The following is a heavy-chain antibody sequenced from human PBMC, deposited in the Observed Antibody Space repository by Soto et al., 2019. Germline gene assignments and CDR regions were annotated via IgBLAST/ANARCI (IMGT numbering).Heavy chain of an antibody. CDR3: ARIGADVFWSGYQRNDYYYYGMDV. CDR2: MSPYSGNT. V-gene: IGHV1-8*01. D-gene: IGHD3-3*01. J-gene: IGHJ6*02. CDR1: GYTFTSYG. Sequence: GASVNVSCKTSGYTFTSYGISWLRQATGQGLEWMGWMSPYSGNTGYAQKLQGRVTMTRNTSTSTAYMALSSLRSEDTGVYYCARIGADVFWSGYQRNDYYYYGMDVWGQGTTVTVSS.